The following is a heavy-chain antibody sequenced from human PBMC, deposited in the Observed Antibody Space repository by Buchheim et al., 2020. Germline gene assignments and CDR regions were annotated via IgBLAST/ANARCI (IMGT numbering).Heavy chain of an antibody. CDR3: ARDQDSSGWPLPFDY. V-gene: IGHV3-21*01. J-gene: IGHJ4*02. CDR1: GFTFSSYS. D-gene: IGHD6-19*01. CDR2: IRSSSSYI. Sequence: EVQLVESGGGLVKPGGSLRLSCAASGFTFSSYSMNWVRQAPGKGLEWGSSIRSSSSYIYYADSVKGRFTITRDNAKNSLYLQMNSLRAEDTAVYYCARDQDSSGWPLPFDYWGQGTL.